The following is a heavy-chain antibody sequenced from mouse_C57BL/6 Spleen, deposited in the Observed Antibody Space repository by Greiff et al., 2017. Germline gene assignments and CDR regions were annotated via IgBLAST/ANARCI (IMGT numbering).Heavy chain of an antibody. CDR1: GYTFTSYD. D-gene: IGHD2-1*01. CDR3: ARDYYGNYGFAY. V-gene: IGHV1-85*01. J-gene: IGHJ3*01. Sequence: QVQLQQSGPELVKPGASVKLSCKASGYTFTSYDINWVKQRPGQGLEWIGWIYPRAGSTKYNEKFKGKATLTVDTSSSTAYMELHSLTSEDSAVYFCARDYYGNYGFAYWGQGTLVTVSA. CDR2: IYPRAGST.